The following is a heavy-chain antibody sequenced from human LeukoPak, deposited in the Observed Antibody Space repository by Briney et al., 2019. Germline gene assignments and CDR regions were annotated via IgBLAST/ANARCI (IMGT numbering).Heavy chain of an antibody. Sequence: GGSLRLSCAASGFTFSSHWMSWVRQAPGKGLEWVANIKQDGSEKSYVDSVKGRFTISRDNAKNSLYLQMNSLRAEDTAVYYCARVGGSYLRVFDYWGQGTLVTVSS. V-gene: IGHV3-7*01. J-gene: IGHJ4*02. CDR3: ARVGGSYLRVFDY. D-gene: IGHD1-26*01. CDR1: GFTFSSHW. CDR2: IKQDGSEK.